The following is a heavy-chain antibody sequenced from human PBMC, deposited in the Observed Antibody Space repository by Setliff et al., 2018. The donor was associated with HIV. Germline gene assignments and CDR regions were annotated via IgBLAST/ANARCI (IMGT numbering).Heavy chain of an antibody. Sequence: PSETLSLTCTVSGGSISSNNYFWSWIRQPAEKGLEWIGHIYPSGSTNYNPSLKSRVTISVDTSKNQFSLNLSSVTAADTAVYYCASRAGGDFWGQGTMVTVSS. CDR3: ASRAGGDF. D-gene: IGHD3-10*01. J-gene: IGHJ3*01. V-gene: IGHV4-61*09. CDR1: GGSISSNNYF. CDR2: IYPSGST.